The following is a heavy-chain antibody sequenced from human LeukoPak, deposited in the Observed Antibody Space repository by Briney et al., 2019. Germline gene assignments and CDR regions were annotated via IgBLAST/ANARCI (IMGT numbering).Heavy chain of an antibody. D-gene: IGHD3-10*01. J-gene: IGHJ6*02. V-gene: IGHV4-59*01. CDR2: IYYSGST. Sequence: SETLSLTGTVSGGSISSYYWRWIRPPPGKGLAWIGYIYYSGSTNYNPSLKSRVTIPVDTSKNQFSLKLSSVTAADTAVYYCARDTTMVRGVSRYYGMDVWGQGTTVTVSS. CDR3: ARDTTMVRGVSRYYGMDV. CDR1: GGSISSYY.